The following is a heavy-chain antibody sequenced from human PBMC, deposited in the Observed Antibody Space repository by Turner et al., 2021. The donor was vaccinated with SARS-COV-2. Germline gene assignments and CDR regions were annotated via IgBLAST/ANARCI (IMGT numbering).Heavy chain of an antibody. D-gene: IGHD1-26*01. CDR3: AKDRIVGATMGASRD. V-gene: IGHV3-23*01. Sequence: VQLLESGGGLEQPGGSLSLSCAASGFTFRGYAMCWVRQAPGKGLGWVTGISGSGETTYYADSVKGRFTISRDNSKNTMYLQMNSLRAEDTAVYYCAKDRIVGATMGASRDWGQGILVTVSS. CDR2: ISGSGETT. J-gene: IGHJ4*02. CDR1: GFTFRGYA.